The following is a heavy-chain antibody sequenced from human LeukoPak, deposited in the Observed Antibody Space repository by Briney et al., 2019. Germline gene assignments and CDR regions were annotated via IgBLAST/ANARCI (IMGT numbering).Heavy chain of an antibody. CDR3: ARLPNHYYSYMDV. CDR1: GGSISSYY. Sequence: SETLSLTCTVSGGSISSYYWSWIRQPPGKGLVWIGYIYYSGSTHYNPSLKSRVTISVDTSKNQFSLKLSSVTAADTAVYYCARLPNHYYSYMDVWGKGTTVTISS. CDR2: IYYSGST. J-gene: IGHJ6*03. V-gene: IGHV4-59*01.